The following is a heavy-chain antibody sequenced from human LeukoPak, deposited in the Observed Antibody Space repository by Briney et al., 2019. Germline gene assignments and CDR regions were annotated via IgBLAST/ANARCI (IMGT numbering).Heavy chain of an antibody. CDR3: ARISIRLSYYYDSSGYYLDY. CDR1: GGSISSYY. CDR2: IYYSGST. V-gene: IGHV4-59*12. Sequence: SETLSLTCTVSGGSISSYYWSWIRQPPGKGLEWIGYIYYSGSTNYNPSLKSRVTISVDKSKNQFSLKLSSVTAADTAVYYCARISIRLSYYYDSSGYYLDYWGQGTLVTVSS. D-gene: IGHD3-22*01. J-gene: IGHJ4*02.